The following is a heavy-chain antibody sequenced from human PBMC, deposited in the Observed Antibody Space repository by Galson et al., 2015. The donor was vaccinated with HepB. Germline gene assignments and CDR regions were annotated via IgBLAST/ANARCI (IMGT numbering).Heavy chain of an antibody. J-gene: IGHJ5*02. V-gene: IGHV4-34*01. CDR3: ARGRGPRRPNNWFDP. CDR1: GGSFSGYY. Sequence: SETLSLTCAVYGGSFSGYYWSWIRQPPGKGLEWIGEINHSGSTNYNPALKSRVTISVDTSKNQFSLKLSSGTAADTAVYYWARGRGPRRPNNWFDPWGQGTLVTVSS. CDR2: INHSGST.